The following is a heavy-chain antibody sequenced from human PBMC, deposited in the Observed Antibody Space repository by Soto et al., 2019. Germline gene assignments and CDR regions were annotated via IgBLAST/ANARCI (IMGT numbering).Heavy chain of an antibody. V-gene: IGHV3-7*01. CDR1: GFTFSSYW. D-gene: IGHD2-21*02. CDR2: IKQDGSEK. Sequence: PGGSLRLSCVASGFTFSSYWMSWVRQAPGKGLEWVANIKQDGSEKNYVDSVKGRFTISRDNAKNSLYLQMSSLGAEDTAVYYCLRPHFPNIMVLTATTAIWGQVTMVTVSS. J-gene: IGHJ3*02. CDR3: LRPHFPNIMVLTATTAI.